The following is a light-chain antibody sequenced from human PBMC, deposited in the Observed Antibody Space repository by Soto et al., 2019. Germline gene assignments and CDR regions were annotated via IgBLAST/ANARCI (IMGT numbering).Light chain of an antibody. V-gene: IGKV3-15*01. CDR1: QSVSSD. CDR3: QQYYNWLT. J-gene: IGKJ4*01. Sequence: EIVMTQSRSTLPVSPLERSTLSGRASQSVSSDLAWYQQKPGQPPRLLIYRTSTRATGIPARFSGSGSGTEFTLTISSMQSEDFAVYYCQQYYNWLTFGGGTKVDIK. CDR2: RTS.